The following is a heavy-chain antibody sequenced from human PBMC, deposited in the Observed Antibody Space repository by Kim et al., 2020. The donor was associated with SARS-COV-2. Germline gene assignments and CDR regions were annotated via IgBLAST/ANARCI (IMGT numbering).Heavy chain of an antibody. CDR2: ISSSSTTI. D-gene: IGHD7-27*01. Sequence: GGSLRLSCAASGFTFNSYSMNWVRQAPGKGLEWLSYISSSSTTIYYANSVKGRFTISRDNAKNSLYLQMNSLRAEATAIYYCASAPGHYWGQGTLVTVPS. V-gene: IGHV3-48*04. CDR1: GFTFNSYS. CDR3: ASAPGHY. J-gene: IGHJ4*02.